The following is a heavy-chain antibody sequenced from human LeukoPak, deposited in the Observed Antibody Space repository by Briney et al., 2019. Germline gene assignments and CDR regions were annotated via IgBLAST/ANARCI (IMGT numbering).Heavy chain of an antibody. CDR1: GYSISSGYY. Sequence: SETLSLTCTVSGYSISSGYYWGWIRQPPGKGLEWIGSIYHSGSTYYNPSLKSRVTISVDTSKNQFSLKLSSVTAADTAVYYCARDVGIAVAGKTIDYWGQGTLVTVSS. D-gene: IGHD6-19*01. CDR2: IYHSGST. CDR3: ARDVGIAVAGKTIDY. J-gene: IGHJ4*02. V-gene: IGHV4-38-2*02.